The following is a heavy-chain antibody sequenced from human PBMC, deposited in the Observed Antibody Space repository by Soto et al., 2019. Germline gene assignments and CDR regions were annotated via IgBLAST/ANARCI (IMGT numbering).Heavy chain of an antibody. V-gene: IGHV3-23*01. Sequence: VQLLESGGGLVQPGGSLRLSCAASGFPFSHYAMSWVRQAPGKGLEWVSAISGSGNDASYADSVRGRFTISRDNSRDTLYLQMNRRRADDTAVYDCGKERRGSGWCVCDYWGQGELVTVSS. CDR2: ISGSGNDA. CDR1: GFPFSHYA. D-gene: IGHD6-19*01. J-gene: IGHJ4*02. CDR3: GKERRGSGWCVCDY.